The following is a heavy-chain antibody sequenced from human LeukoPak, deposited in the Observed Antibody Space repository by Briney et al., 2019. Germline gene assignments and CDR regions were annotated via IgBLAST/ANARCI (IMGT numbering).Heavy chain of an antibody. J-gene: IGHJ3*01. Sequence: PGESLKISCKGSGYSFTNYWIGWVRQMPGKGLEWMGIIYPGDSDTRYSPSFQGQVTISADKSISTAYLQWSSLKASDTAMYYCAKAISYNSGWQKAFDLWGQGTMVTVSS. D-gene: IGHD1-26*01. CDR3: AKAISYNSGWQKAFDL. CDR2: IYPGDSDT. V-gene: IGHV5-51*01. CDR1: GYSFTNYW.